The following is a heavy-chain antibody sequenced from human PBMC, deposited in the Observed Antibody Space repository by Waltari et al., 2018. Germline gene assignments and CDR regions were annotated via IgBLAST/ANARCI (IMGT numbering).Heavy chain of an antibody. CDR3: ARIDVDTAMVTPYYYYGMDV. D-gene: IGHD5-18*01. Sequence: QVQLVQSGAAVKKPGSPVKVSCKASGGTFSSYAISWVRQAPGQGLEWMGGIIPIFGTANYEQGSPGRVTITAGGSTSTADMELSRLRSEDTAVYYWARIDVDTAMVTPYYYYGMDVWGQGTTVTVSS. CDR2: IIPIFGTA. J-gene: IGHJ6*02. CDR1: GGTFSSYA. V-gene: IGHV1-69*01.